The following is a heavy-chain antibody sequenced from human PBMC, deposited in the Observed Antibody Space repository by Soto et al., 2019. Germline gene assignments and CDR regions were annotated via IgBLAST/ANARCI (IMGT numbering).Heavy chain of an antibody. CDR1: GFSLSTSGVG. Sequence: SGPTLVNPTQTLTLTCTFSGFSLSTSGVGVGWIRQPPGKALEWLALIYWNDDKRYSPSLKSRLTITKYTSKNQVVLTMTNMDPLDTATYYCALGGSSGWPFDYWGQGTLVTVSS. CDR2: IYWNDDK. D-gene: IGHD3-16*01. CDR3: ALGGSSGWPFDY. V-gene: IGHV2-5*01. J-gene: IGHJ4*02.